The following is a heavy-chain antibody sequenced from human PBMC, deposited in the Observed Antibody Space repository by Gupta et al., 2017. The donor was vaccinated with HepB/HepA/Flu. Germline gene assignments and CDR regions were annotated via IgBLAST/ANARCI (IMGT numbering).Heavy chain of an antibody. Sequence: QVQLEESGGGVVQPGRSLRLSCVASGFTFSNYAMHWVRQAPGKGLEWVSVISYDGIYGYYADSMRGRFTVSRDNSKNTLYLQLNSLRAEDTAVYYCARDERHLDNSGYYSHFVYWGQGTLVTVSS. V-gene: IGHV3-30-3*01. D-gene: IGHD3-22*01. J-gene: IGHJ4*02. CDR2: ISYDGIYG. CDR3: ARDERHLDNSGYYSHFVY. CDR1: GFTFSNYA.